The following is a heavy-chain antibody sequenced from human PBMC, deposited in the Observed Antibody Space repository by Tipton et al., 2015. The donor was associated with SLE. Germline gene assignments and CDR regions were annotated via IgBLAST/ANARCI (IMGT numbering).Heavy chain of an antibody. V-gene: IGHV4-59*01. D-gene: IGHD6-13*01. CDR3: ARGPYGAAASYDY. Sequence: LSLTCTVAADSFTHYHWSWIRQPPGKGLEWIGYVYFDGSSNSNPSLKSRVTMSLDTSKNQFSLKLNSVTAADTAVYYCARGPYGAAASYDYWGQGTLVTVSS. CDR1: ADSFTHYH. J-gene: IGHJ4*02. CDR2: VYFDGSS.